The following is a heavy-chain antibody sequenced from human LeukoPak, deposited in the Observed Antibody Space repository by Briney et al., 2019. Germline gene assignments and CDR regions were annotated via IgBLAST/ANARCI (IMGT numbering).Heavy chain of an antibody. Sequence: PGGSLTLSCPASGFTFSNYAMNWVRQAPGKGLEWVWTIIGSSGSTFYADSVKGRFTISKDTSKNTLYLHMSSLRADDTAVYYCAKGGSDYVEVAYFDYWGQGTLVTVSS. V-gene: IGHV3-23*01. D-gene: IGHD5-12*01. CDR3: AKGGSDYVEVAYFDY. J-gene: IGHJ4*02. CDR1: GFTFSNYA. CDR2: IIGSSGST.